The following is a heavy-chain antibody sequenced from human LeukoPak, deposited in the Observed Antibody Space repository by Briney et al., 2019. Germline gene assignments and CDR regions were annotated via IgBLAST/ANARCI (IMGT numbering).Heavy chain of an antibody. CDR1: GYTFTSYG. J-gene: IGHJ6*02. D-gene: IGHD3-22*01. V-gene: IGHV1-18*01. Sequence: GAPVKVSCKASGYTFTSYGISWVRQAPGQGLEWMGWISAYNGNTNYAQKLQGRVTMTTDTSTSTAYMELRSLRSDDTAVYYCASDYYDSSGYQDYYYGMDVWGQGATVTVSS. CDR2: ISAYNGNT. CDR3: ASDYYDSSGYQDYYYGMDV.